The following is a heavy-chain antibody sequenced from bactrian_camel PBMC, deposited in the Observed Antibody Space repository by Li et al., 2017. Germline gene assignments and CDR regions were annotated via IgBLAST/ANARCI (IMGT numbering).Heavy chain of an antibody. D-gene: IGHD3*01. CDR1: ASRYC. J-gene: IGHJ6*01. V-gene: IGHV3S1*01. CDR2: IYTAAGNA. Sequence: HVQLVESGGGSVEAGGSLGLSCVASASRYCMGWFRQAPGKEREGLAAIYTAAGNAFAADSVKGRFTISHDNTKSTLYLQMDSLKPDDTAMYYFAAGARVGYSASWCYKAPYTSWGPGTQVTVS. CDR3: AAGARVGYSASWCYKAPYTS.